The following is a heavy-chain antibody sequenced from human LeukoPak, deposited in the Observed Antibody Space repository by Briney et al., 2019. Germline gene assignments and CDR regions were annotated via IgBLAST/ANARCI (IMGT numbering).Heavy chain of an antibody. V-gene: IGHV3-23*01. D-gene: IGHD3-16*01. CDR3: AKLGGQEVYNYYVGV. CDR2: IIDGGDIT. J-gene: IGHJ6*03. CDR1: GFTFSSYA. Sequence: GGSLRLSCAASGFTFSSYAMSWVRQAPGKGLEWVSGIIDGGDITYYANSVKGRFTISRDNSKNTLYLQMNSLRAEDTAVYYCAKLGGQEVYNYYVGVWGKGTTVAVSS.